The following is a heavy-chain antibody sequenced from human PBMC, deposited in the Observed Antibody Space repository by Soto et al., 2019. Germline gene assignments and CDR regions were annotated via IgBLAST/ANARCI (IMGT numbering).Heavy chain of an antibody. V-gene: IGHV5-51*01. CDR3: ARTLGYSRGWYSGHYYYNGMDV. J-gene: IGHJ6*02. CDR2: IYPGDSDT. Sequence: EVQLVQSGAEVKKPGESLKISCKGSGYSFTSYWIGWVRQMPGKGLEWMGIIYPGDSDTRYSPSFQGQVTISADKSISSAYLQWSSLKASDAAMYYCARTLGYSRGWYSGHYYYNGMDVWGQGTTVTVSS. D-gene: IGHD6-19*01. CDR1: GYSFTSYW.